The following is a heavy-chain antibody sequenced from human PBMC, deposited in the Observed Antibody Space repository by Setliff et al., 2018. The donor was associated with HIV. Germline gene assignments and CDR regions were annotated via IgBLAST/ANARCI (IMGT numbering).Heavy chain of an antibody. CDR1: GHTFTSYY. D-gene: IGHD5-18*01. CDR2: INPNGGST. CDR3: ARGGPGSSFGYDWFDP. J-gene: IGHJ5*02. Sequence: ASVKVSCKASGHTFTSYYVHFVRQAPGQGPEWMGIINPNGGSTNYAQKFEGRVAMTADTSTNNVHMYLSSLRSEDTAIYYCARGGPGSSFGYDWFDPWGQGTPVTVSS. V-gene: IGHV1-46*01.